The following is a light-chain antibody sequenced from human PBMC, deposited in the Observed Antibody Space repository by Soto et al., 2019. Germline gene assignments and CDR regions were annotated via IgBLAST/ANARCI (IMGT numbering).Light chain of an antibody. CDR3: SSYTSSSSYV. CDR2: DVS. J-gene: IGLJ1*01. Sequence: QSVLTQPASVSGSPGQSIAISCTGTSSDVGAYNSVSWYQQYPGKAPKPMIHDVSNRPSGVSDRFSGSKSGNTASLTISGLQAEDEADYYCSSYTSSSSYVFGSGTKVTVL. V-gene: IGLV2-14*01. CDR1: SSDVGAYNS.